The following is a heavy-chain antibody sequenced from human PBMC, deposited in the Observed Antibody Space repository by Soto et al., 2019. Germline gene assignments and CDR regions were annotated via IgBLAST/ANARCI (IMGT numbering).Heavy chain of an antibody. CDR1: GFSFSSQA. D-gene: IGHD5-18*01. CDR2: ISNDGSRQ. J-gene: IGHJ3*02. V-gene: IGHV3-30-3*01. Sequence: HEQLMESGGGVVQPGRSLRLSCVASGFSFSSQAMHWVRQAPGKGLEWVAAISNDGSRQLYADSVKDRFTISRDNSRNTLDLQMNNLRTEETVVYFCASDIQSYGSVGTPDIWGQGTMVTVSS. CDR3: ASDIQSYGSVGTPDI.